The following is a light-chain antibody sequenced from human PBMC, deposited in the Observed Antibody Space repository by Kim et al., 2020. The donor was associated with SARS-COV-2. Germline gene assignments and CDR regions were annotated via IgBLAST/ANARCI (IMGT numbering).Light chain of an antibody. V-gene: IGKV3-11*01. Sequence: EIVLTQSPATLSLSPGERATLSCRASQSVISYLAWYQHKPGQTPRLLIYDASNRATGIPARFSGSGSGTDFTLTISSLESEDFAVYYCQQRRNWPITFGQGTRLEIK. CDR1: QSVISY. CDR3: QQRRNWPIT. CDR2: DAS. J-gene: IGKJ5*01.